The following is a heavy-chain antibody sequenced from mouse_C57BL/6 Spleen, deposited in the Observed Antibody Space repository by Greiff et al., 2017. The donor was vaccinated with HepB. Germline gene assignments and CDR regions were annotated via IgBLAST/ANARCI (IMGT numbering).Heavy chain of an antibody. V-gene: IGHV1-50*01. D-gene: IGHD1-1*01. CDR1: GYTFTSYW. CDR2: IDPSDSYT. J-gene: IGHJ3*01. Sequence: VQLQQSGAELVKPGASVKLSCKASGYTFTSYWMQWVKQRPGQGLEWIGEIDPSDSYTNYNQKFKGKATLTVDTSSSTAYMQLSSLTSEDSAVYYCAGWGSRAYGSSGAWFAYWGQGTLVTVSA. CDR3: AGWGSRAYGSSGAWFAY.